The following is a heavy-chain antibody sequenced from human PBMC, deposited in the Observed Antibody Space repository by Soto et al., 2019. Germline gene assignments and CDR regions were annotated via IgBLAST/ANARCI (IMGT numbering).Heavy chain of an antibody. CDR2: IIPIFGTA. J-gene: IGHJ5*02. CDR3: ARARGYRYGPGWFDP. D-gene: IGHD5-18*01. Sequence: GASVKVSCKASVGTFSSYAISWVLQAPGQGLEWMGGIIPIFGTANYAQKFQGRVTITADESTSTAYMELRSLRAEDTAVYYCARARGYRYGPGWFDPWGQGTLVTVSS. CDR1: VGTFSSYA. V-gene: IGHV1-69*13.